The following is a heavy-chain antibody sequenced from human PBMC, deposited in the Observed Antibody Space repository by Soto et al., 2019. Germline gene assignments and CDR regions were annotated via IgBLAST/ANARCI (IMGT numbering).Heavy chain of an antibody. CDR3: ARGQMMLREIDWFDP. V-gene: IGHV1-2*02. CDR2: INPINGAT. D-gene: IGHD3-10*01. J-gene: IGHJ5*02. CDR1: GYTFTGFY. Sequence: QMQLVQSGAEVKKPGASMKLSCGASGYTFTGFYIHWVRQAPGQGLEWMGWINPINGATYYAQRFQGRVTMTRDTSNTTAYLDLKRLRSDDTAIYYCARGQMMLREIDWFDPWGQGTLVTVSS.